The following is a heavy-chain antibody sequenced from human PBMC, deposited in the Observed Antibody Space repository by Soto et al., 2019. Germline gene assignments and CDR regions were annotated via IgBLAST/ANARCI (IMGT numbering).Heavy chain of an antibody. CDR2: IRSSGSTT. CDR3: ARDRLATNYYFDY. J-gene: IGHJ4*02. Sequence: GGSLRLSCAASEFRFSYYYMSWIRQAPGKGLEWVSYIRSSGSTTYYADSVKGRFTISRDNAKNSLYLQMNSLRAEDTAVYYCARDRLATNYYFDYWGQGTLVTVSS. CDR1: EFRFSYYY. D-gene: IGHD3-16*01. V-gene: IGHV3-11*01.